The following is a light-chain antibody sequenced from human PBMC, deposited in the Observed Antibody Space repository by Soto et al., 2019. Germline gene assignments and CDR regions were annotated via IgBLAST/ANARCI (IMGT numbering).Light chain of an antibody. V-gene: IGKV3-20*01. CDR1: QYINNK. CDR2: DAS. CDR3: QQYGRPWT. J-gene: IGKJ1*01. Sequence: ESVLTQSPGTLSLSPGERATLSCRASQYINNKLAWYQHKPGQPPRLLIYDASTRATGIPERFSGSGSGLDFTLTISRLEPEDFAMYCCQQYGRPWTFGQGTKVETK.